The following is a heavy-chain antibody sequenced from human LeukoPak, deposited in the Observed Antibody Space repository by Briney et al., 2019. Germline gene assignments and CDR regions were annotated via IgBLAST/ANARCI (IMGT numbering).Heavy chain of an antibody. D-gene: IGHD1-1*01. J-gene: IGHJ4*02. CDR3: AKTHNWNDDYFDY. CDR1: GFTFSNAW. V-gene: IGHV3-53*01. CDR2: IYAGGNT. Sequence: GGSLRLSCAASGFTFSNAWMNWVRQAPGKGLESVSVIYAGGNTYYADSVKGRFTISRDNSKNTLYLQMNSLRAEDTAVYYCAKTHNWNDDYFDYWGQGTLVTVSS.